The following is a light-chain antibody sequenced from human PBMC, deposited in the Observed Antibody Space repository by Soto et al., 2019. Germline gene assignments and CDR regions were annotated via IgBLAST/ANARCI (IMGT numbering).Light chain of an antibody. CDR3: QHFGDSVWT. Sequence: EIVLTQAPCTLSLSPGERATLSCSASQSVSSSYLAWYQKKPGQAPRLLIYVASSRATGIPDRFSGSVSGTDFTLNISRLEPEDFAVYYCQHFGDSVWTFGQGTKVDI. J-gene: IGKJ1*01. CDR1: QSVSSSY. CDR2: VAS. V-gene: IGKV3-20*01.